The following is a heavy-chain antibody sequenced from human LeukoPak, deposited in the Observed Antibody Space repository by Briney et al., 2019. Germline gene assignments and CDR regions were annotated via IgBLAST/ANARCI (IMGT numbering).Heavy chain of an antibody. CDR2: INTDGSST. V-gene: IGHV3-74*01. CDR3: ATITALQGWFDP. J-gene: IGHJ5*02. D-gene: IGHD3-3*01. Sequence: GGSLRLSCAASGFTFSSYWMHWVRQAPGKGLVWVSRINTDGSSTSYADSVKGRFTISRDNAKNTLYLQMNSLRAEDTAVYYCATITALQGWFDPWGQGTLVTVSS. CDR1: GFTFSSYW.